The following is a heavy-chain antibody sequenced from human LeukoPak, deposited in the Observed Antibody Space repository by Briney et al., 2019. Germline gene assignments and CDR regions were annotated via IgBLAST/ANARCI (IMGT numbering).Heavy chain of an antibody. CDR1: GGSISSYY. CDR3: ARILAARRLYAFDI. V-gene: IGHV4-59*01. CDR2: IYYSGST. D-gene: IGHD6-25*01. J-gene: IGHJ3*02. Sequence: SETLSLTXTVSGGSISSYYWSWIWQPPGKGLEWIGYIYYSGSTNYNPSLKCRVTISVDTSKNQFSLKLSSVTAADTAVYYCARILAARRLYAFDIWGQGTMVTVSS.